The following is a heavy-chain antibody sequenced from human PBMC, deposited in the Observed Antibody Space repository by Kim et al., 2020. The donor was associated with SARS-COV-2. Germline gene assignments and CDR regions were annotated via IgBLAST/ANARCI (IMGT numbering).Heavy chain of an antibody. CDR1: GFTFSSYW. CDR3: VKDRPRPWAPFDY. CDR2: INEDGSDK. Sequence: GGSLRLSCEVSGFTFSSYWMNWVRQAPGKGLEWVANINEDGSDKYYADSVKGRFAISRDNAKNSFYLQMNSLRGDDTAVYYCVKDRPRPWAPFDYWGQGTLVAVSS. D-gene: IGHD1-1*01. J-gene: IGHJ4*02. V-gene: IGHV3-7*01.